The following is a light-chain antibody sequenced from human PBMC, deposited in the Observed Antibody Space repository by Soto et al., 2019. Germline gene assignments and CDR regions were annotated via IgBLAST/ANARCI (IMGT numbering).Light chain of an antibody. CDR2: YDD. CDR3: AVWDDSLNGVV. J-gene: IGLJ2*01. CDR1: SSSVGNNA. Sequence: QSVLTQPPSVSAAPRQRVTISCSGSSSSVGNNAVNWYQQLPGKAPKLLIYYDDLLPSGVSDRFSGSKSGTSASLAISGLQSEDEADYYCAVWDDSLNGVVFGGGTKLTVL. V-gene: IGLV1-36*01.